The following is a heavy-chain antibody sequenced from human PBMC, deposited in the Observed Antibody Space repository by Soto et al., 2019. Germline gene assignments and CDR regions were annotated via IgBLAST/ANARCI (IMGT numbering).Heavy chain of an antibody. D-gene: IGHD2-15*01. J-gene: IGHJ4*02. CDR2: ISTDRGDT. Sequence: QVQLVQSGAEVKKPGASVKVSCKASGYSFTTHDITWLRQAPGKGLEWVGGISTDRGDTIYPQNLQGRVTMTTDSSTSTVYMELKSLISDDTAVYYCARDDLNRGGKYFDYWGQGTLVTFSS. V-gene: IGHV1-18*01. CDR3: ARDDLNRGGKYFDY. CDR1: GYSFTTHD.